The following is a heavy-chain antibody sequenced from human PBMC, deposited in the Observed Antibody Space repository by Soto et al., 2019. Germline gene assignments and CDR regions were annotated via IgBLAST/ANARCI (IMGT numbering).Heavy chain of an antibody. D-gene: IGHD2-21*01. V-gene: IGHV3-9*01. CDR2: ISWNGGNI. Sequence: VQLVASGGGLVQPGRSLRLSCAASGFIFDNSGMHWVRQAPGKGLEWVSGISWNGGNIGYADSVRGRFSISRDNAKDSLFLQMDSLRPDDTAFYYCVKAGVRDLIVEVPVYFDNWGQGTLVTVSS. CDR1: GFIFDNSG. CDR3: VKAGVRDLIVEVPVYFDN. J-gene: IGHJ4*02.